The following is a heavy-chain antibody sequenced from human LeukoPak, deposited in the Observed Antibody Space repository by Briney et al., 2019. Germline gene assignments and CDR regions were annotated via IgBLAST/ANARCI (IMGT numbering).Heavy chain of an antibody. J-gene: IGHJ6*02. CDR2: IKSDGSRT. V-gene: IGHV3-74*01. D-gene: IGHD2-2*01. CDR3: ASVVDYYYGMDV. Sequence: GGSLRLSCAASGFTFSSYWMHWVRQAPGKGLVWVSRIKSDGSRTSYADSVKGRFTISRDNAKNTLYLQMNSLRADDTAVYYCASVVDYYYGMDVWGQGTTVTAS. CDR1: GFTFSSYW.